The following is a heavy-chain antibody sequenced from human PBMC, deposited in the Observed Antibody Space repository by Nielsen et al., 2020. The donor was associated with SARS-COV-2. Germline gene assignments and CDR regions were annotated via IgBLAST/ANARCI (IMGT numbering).Heavy chain of an antibody. D-gene: IGHD4-17*01. CDR1: GDSVSSSSAA. CDR3: ARARGAYGDYYYYYYTDV. V-gene: IGHV6-1*01. Sequence: SQTLSLTCAISGDSVSSSSAAWNWIRQSPSRGLEWLGRTYYRSKWYNDYAVSVKSRITINPDTSKNQFSLHLNSATPEDTAVYYCARARGAYGDYYYYYYTDVWGKGTTVTVSS. J-gene: IGHJ6*03. CDR2: TYYRSKWYN.